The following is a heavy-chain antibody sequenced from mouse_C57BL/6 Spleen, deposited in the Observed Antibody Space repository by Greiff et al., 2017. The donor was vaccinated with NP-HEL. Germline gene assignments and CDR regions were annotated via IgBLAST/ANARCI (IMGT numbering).Heavy chain of an antibody. V-gene: IGHV1-55*01. J-gene: IGHJ2*01. Sequence: VQLQQPGAELVKPGASVKLSCKASGYTFTSYWMHWVKQRPGQGLEWIGDIYPGSGSTNYNEKFKSKATLTVDTSSSTAYMQLSSLTSEDSAVYYCARGVYDYAFDYWGQGTTLTVSS. CDR2: IYPGSGST. CDR3: ARGVYDYAFDY. CDR1: GYTFTSYW. D-gene: IGHD2-4*01.